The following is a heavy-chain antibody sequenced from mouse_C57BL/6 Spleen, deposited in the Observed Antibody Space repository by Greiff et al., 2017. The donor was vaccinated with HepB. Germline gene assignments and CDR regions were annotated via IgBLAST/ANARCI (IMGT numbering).Heavy chain of an antibody. CDR3: ARERGGYYSWFAY. J-gene: IGHJ3*01. Sequence: EVKLMESGGGLVKPGGSLKLSCAASGFTFSSYAMSWVRQTPEKRLEWVATISDGGSYTYYPDNVKGRFTISRDNAKNNLYLQMSHLKSEDTAMYYCARERGGYYSWFAYWGQGTLVTVSA. CDR2: ISDGGSYT. D-gene: IGHD2-3*01. V-gene: IGHV5-4*01. CDR1: GFTFSSYA.